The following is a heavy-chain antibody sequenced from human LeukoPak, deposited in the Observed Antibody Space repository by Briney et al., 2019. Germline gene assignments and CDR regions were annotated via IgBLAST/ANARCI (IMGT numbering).Heavy chain of an antibody. D-gene: IGHD6-19*01. CDR1: GFSFSNHG. Sequence: PATSLRLSCVASGFSFSNHGMHWVRQAPGKGLEWVSVIARDGGAKFYADSVKGRFTLSRDNSKNMFFLQMNFWTVEDTAIYYCAREATWGQWYFDHWGQGTPVTVSS. CDR2: IARDGGAK. J-gene: IGHJ4*02. V-gene: IGHV3-30*03. CDR3: AREATWGQWYFDH.